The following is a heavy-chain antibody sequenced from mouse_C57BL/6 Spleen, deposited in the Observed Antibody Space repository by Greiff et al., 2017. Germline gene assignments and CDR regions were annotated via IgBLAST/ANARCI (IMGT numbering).Heavy chain of an antibody. V-gene: IGHV1-81*01. J-gene: IGHJ3*01. CDR3: ARGELTGTWFAY. Sequence: QVQLKESGAELARPGASVKLSCKASGYTFTSYGISWVKQRTGQGLEWIGEIYPRSGNTYYNEKFKGKATLTADKSSSTAYMELRSLTSEDSAVYFCARGELTGTWFAYWGQGTLVTVSA. CDR1: GYTFTSYG. D-gene: IGHD4-1*01. CDR2: IYPRSGNT.